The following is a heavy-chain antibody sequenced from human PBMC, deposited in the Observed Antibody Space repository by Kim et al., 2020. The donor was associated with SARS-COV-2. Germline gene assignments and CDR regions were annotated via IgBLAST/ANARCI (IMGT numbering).Heavy chain of an antibody. D-gene: IGHD2-21*02. Sequence: GGSLRLSCAASGFTFSSYAMSWVRQAPGKGLEWVSAISGSGGSTYYADSVKGRFTISRDNSKNTLYLQMNSLRAEDTAIYYCAKDPSHSYSAVNKFGDYWGQGTLVTVSS. J-gene: IGHJ4*02. V-gene: IGHV3-23*01. CDR2: ISGSGGST. CDR1: GFTFSSYA. CDR3: AKDPSHSYSAVNKFGDY.